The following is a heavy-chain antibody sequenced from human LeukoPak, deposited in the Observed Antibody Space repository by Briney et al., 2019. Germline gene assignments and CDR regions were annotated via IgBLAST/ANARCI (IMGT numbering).Heavy chain of an antibody. CDR2: ISSSSSYI. J-gene: IGHJ4*02. CDR3: AGDRDGYNPFDY. D-gene: IGHD5-24*01. Sequence: GGSLRLSCAASGFTFSSYSMNWVRQAPGKGLEWVSSISSSSSYIYYADSVKGRFTISRDNAKNSLYLQMNSLRAEDMAVYYCAGDRDGYNPFDYWGQGTLVTVSS. CDR1: GFTFSSYS. V-gene: IGHV3-21*01.